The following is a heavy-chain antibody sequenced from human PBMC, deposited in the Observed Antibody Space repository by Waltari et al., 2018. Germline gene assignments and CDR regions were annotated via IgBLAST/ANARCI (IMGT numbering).Heavy chain of an antibody. J-gene: IGHJ6*02. CDR1: EFTFSSYA. CDR3: ARDYCDRTNCHGMDV. Sequence: QVQLVESGGGVVQPGRSPRLSCEASEFTFSSYALHWVRQAPGKGLEWVAVISYNARNIYYVDSVKGRFTISRDNSKKTLYPQMNSLRAEDTAVYYCARDYCDRTNCHGMDVWGQGTTVTVSS. V-gene: IGHV3-30*04. D-gene: IGHD3-22*01. CDR2: ISYNARNI.